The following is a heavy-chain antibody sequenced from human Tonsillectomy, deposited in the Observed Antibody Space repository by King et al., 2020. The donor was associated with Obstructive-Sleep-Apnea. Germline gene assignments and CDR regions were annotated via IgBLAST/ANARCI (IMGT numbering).Heavy chain of an antibody. CDR2: INSDESST. CDR3: ARDRGYIPDY. V-gene: IGHV3-74*01. Sequence: VQLVESGAGLVQPGGSLRLSCAASGFTFSNSWMHWVRQAPGTGLVWVSHINSDESSTNYADSVKGRFTISSDNAKNTVYLQMNSLRAEDTAVYYCARDRGYIPDYWGQGTLVTVSS. D-gene: IGHD2-2*02. J-gene: IGHJ4*02. CDR1: GFTFSNSW.